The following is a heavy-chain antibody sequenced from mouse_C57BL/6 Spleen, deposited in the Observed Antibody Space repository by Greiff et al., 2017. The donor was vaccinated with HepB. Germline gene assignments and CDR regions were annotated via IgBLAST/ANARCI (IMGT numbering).Heavy chain of an antibody. D-gene: IGHD1-1*01. Sequence: QVQLQQSGPGLVQPSQSLSITCTVSGFSLTSYGVHWVRQSPGKGLEWLGVIWSGGSTDYNAAFISRLSISKDNSKSQVFFKMNSLQADDTAIYYCARGGYYYGSSYWYFDVWGTGTTVTVSS. CDR3: ARGGYYYGSSYWYFDV. CDR1: GFSLTSYG. J-gene: IGHJ1*03. CDR2: IWSGGST. V-gene: IGHV2-2*01.